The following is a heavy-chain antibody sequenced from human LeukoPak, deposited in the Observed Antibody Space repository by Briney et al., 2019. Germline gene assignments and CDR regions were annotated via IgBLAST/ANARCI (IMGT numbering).Heavy chain of an antibody. V-gene: IGHV1-2*02. D-gene: IGHD6-13*01. Sequence: ASVKVSCKASGYTFTGYYMHWVRQAPGQGLGWMGWINPNSGGTNYAQKFQGRVTMTRDTSISTAYMELSRLRSDDTAVDCCARVVAAAGTGWFDPWGQGTLVTVSS. CDR3: ARVVAAAGTGWFDP. CDR1: GYTFTGYY. CDR2: INPNSGGT. J-gene: IGHJ5*02.